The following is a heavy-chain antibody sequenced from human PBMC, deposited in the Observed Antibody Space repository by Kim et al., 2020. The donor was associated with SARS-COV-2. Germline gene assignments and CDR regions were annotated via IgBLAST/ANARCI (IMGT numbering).Heavy chain of an antibody. V-gene: IGHV4-59*01. CDR3: ARDIDSSSSY. D-gene: IGHD6-13*01. Sequence: STNYNPSLKSRATRSVDTSKNQFSLKLSSVTAADTAVYYCARDIDSSSSYWGQGTLVTVSS. J-gene: IGHJ4*02. CDR2: ST.